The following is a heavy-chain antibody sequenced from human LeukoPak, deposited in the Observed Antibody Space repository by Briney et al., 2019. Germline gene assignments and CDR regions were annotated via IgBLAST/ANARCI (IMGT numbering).Heavy chain of an antibody. V-gene: IGHV3-48*02. J-gene: IGHJ4*02. CDR2: ISSSSRRI. Sequence: GGSLRLSCAASGFTFSTYSMNWVRQAPGKGLEWVSYISSSSRRIFYAGSVEGRFTISRDNAENSLYLQMNSLRDEDTAVYYCAKTGERDYWGRGTLVTVSS. CDR1: GFTFSTYS. CDR3: AKTGERDY. D-gene: IGHD7-27*01.